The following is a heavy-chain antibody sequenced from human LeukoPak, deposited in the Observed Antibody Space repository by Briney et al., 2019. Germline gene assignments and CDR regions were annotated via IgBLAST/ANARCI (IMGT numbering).Heavy chain of an antibody. J-gene: IGHJ3*02. Sequence: PSETLSLTCTVSGGPISSYYWSWIRQLPGKGLEWIGYIYYSGSTNYNPSLKSRVTISVDTSKNQFSLKLSSVTAADTAVYYCASYSSSSRADAFDIWGQGTMVTVSS. CDR2: IYYSGST. D-gene: IGHD6-6*01. CDR3: ASYSSSSRADAFDI. CDR1: GGPISSYY. V-gene: IGHV4-59*01.